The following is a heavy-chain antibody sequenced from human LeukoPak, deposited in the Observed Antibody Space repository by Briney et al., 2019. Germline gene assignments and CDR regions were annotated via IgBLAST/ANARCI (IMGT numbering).Heavy chain of an antibody. CDR2: ISSSSSYI. Sequence: PGGSLRLSCAASGFTFSSYGMHWVRQAPGKGLEWVSSISSSSSYIYYADSVKGRFTISRDNAKNSLYLQMNSLRAEDTAVYYCARDGAYGSGSYYPDAFDIWGQGTMVTVSS. J-gene: IGHJ3*02. D-gene: IGHD3-10*01. CDR3: ARDGAYGSGSYYPDAFDI. CDR1: GFTFSSYG. V-gene: IGHV3-21*01.